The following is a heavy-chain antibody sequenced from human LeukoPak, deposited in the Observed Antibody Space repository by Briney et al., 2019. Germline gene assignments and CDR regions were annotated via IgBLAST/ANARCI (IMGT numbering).Heavy chain of an antibody. V-gene: IGHV1-2*02. D-gene: IGHD7-27*01. J-gene: IGHJ4*02. CDR2: INPNSGGT. Sequence: ASVEVSCKASGGTFSSYAISWVRQAPGQGLEWMGWINPNSGGTNYAQKFQGRVTMTRDTSISTAYMELSRLRSDDTAVYYCARANWGWGNDYWGQGTLVTVSS. CDR1: GGTFSSYA. CDR3: ARANWGWGNDY.